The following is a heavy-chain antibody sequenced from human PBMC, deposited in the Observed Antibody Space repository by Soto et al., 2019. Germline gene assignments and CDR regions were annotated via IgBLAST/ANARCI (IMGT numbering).Heavy chain of an antibody. Sequence: GGSLRLSCAASGFTFSGSAMHWVRQASGKGLEWVGRIRSKANSYATAYAASVKGRFTISRDDSKNTPYLQMNSLKTEDTAVYYCTTATRRYYYYCIDFWGQGTTVTVSS. CDR1: GFTFSGSA. D-gene: IGHD6-25*01. CDR3: TTATRRYYYYCIDF. V-gene: IGHV3-73*01. J-gene: IGHJ6*02. CDR2: IRSKANSYAT.